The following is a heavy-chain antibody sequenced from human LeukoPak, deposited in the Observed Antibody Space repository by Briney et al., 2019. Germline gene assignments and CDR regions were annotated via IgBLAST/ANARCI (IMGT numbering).Heavy chain of an antibody. CDR3: ARGRAAPYYFDY. V-gene: IGHV3-20*04. CDR1: GFTFDDYG. J-gene: IGHJ4*02. CDR2: INWNGGST. Sequence: GGSLRLSCAASGFTFDDYGMSWVRQAPGKGLEWVSGINWNGGSTGYVDSVKGRFTISRDNAKNSLYLQMSSLRAEDTALYYCARGRAAPYYFDYWGQGTLVTVSS. D-gene: IGHD2-15*01.